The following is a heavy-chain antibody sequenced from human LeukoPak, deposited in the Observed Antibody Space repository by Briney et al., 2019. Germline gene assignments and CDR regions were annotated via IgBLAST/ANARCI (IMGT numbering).Heavy chain of an antibody. CDR1: GFPFSKYW. D-gene: IGHD2-21*02. V-gene: IGHV3-7*01. CDR3: TTSPHIVEVTTSDGGT. CDR2: IKPDGRAQ. Sequence: PGGSLRLSCAVSGFPFSKYWMNWVRQAPGKGLEWVANIKPDGRAQNYVDSVKGRFTISRDNAGNSLYLQMNNLRAEDTAVYYCTTSPHIVEVTTSDGGTWGQGTLVTVSS. J-gene: IGHJ5*02.